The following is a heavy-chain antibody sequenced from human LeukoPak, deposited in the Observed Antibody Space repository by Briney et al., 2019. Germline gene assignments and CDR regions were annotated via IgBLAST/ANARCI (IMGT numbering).Heavy chain of an antibody. CDR1: GFTFSSYA. V-gene: IGHV3-23*01. D-gene: IGHD2-15*01. J-gene: IGHJ4*02. CDR3: AKGRALEVVAAFNY. Sequence: GGSLRLSCAASGFTFSSYAMGLVRQAPGKGLEWVSASSGSGANTYYADSVKGRFTISRDNSKNTLSLQMNTLRTDDTAVYYCAKGRALEVVAAFNYWGQGTVVTVSS. CDR2: SSGSGANT.